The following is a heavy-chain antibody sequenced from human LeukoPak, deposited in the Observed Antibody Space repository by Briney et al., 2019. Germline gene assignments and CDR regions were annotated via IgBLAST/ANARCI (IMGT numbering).Heavy chain of an antibody. Sequence: GGSLRLSCAASGFTFSSYWMGWVRQAPGKGLEWVANIKQDGSEKYYVDSVKGRFTISRDNAKNSLYLQMNSLRAEDTAVYYCARDGYSYGFRNFDYWGQGTLVTVSS. V-gene: IGHV3-7*01. CDR2: IKQDGSEK. CDR3: ARDGYSYGFRNFDY. CDR1: GFTFSSYW. J-gene: IGHJ4*02. D-gene: IGHD5-18*01.